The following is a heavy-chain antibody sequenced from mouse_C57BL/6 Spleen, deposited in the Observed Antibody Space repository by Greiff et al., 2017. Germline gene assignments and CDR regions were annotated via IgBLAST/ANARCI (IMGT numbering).Heavy chain of an antibody. Sequence: VQLQQSGPELVKPGASVKIPCKASGYTFTDYNMDWVKQSPGKSLEWIGDINPNNGGTIYNQKFKGKATLTVDTSSSTAYMEIRSLTSEDTAVYYCARRGDYSWCAYWGQGTMVTVSA. V-gene: IGHV1-18*01. CDR1: GYTFTDYN. CDR3: ARRGDYSWCAY. CDR2: INPNNGGT. J-gene: IGHJ3*01. D-gene: IGHD1-1*01.